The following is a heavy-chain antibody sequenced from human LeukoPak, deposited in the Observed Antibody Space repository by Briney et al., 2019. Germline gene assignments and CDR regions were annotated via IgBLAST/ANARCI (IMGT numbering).Heavy chain of an antibody. CDR3: ARYFYDSSGSSSDAFDI. CDR1: GYTFTGYY. D-gene: IGHD3-22*01. Sequence: GASVMVSSKTSGYTFTGYYMHWVRQAPGQGLEWMGWINPNSGGTNYAQGFQGRVTITRDTSMNTAYMELSRLRSDDSAVYYCARYFYDSSGSSSDAFDIWGQGTMVTVSS. J-gene: IGHJ3*02. V-gene: IGHV1-2*02. CDR2: INPNSGGT.